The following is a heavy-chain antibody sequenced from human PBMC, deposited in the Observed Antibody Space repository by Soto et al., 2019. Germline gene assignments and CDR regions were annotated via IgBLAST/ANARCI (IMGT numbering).Heavy chain of an antibody. D-gene: IGHD6-13*01. J-gene: IGHJ5*02. V-gene: IGHV1-58*01. CDR2: IVVGSGNT. Sequence: SVKVSCKASGFTFTSSAVQWVRQARGQRLEWIGWIVVGSGNTNYAQKFQERVTITRDMSTSTAYMELSGLRSEDTAVYYCAAALYQAAVEGFDPWGQGTLVTVSS. CDR1: GFTFTSSA. CDR3: AAALYQAAVEGFDP.